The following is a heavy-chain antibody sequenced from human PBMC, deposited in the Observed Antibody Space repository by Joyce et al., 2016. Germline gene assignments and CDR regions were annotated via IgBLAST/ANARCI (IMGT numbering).Heavy chain of an antibody. J-gene: IGHJ4*02. CDR2: ISTTGTTI. CDR1: GFTFSDYS. Sequence: EVQLVEAGGGLVQTGGSLRLSCAASGFTFSDYSMNWVRQAPGKGLEWVSSISTTGTTINYVDSVKGRFTISKDNAKNSLYLQMSSLRGEDTAVYYCARTSVISPLDYWGQGTLVTVSS. D-gene: IGHD3-10*01. V-gene: IGHV3-48*04. CDR3: ARTSVISPLDY.